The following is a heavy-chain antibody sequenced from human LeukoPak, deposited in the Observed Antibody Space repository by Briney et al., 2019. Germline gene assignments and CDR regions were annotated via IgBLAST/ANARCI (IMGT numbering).Heavy chain of an antibody. Sequence: GGSLRLSCAASGFTFDDYGMSWVRQAPGKGLEWVSAISGSGGSTYYADSVKGRFTISRDNSKNTLYLQMNSLRAEDTAVYYCAKWRVVAAAGPDDYWGQGTLVTVSS. J-gene: IGHJ4*02. CDR2: ISGSGGST. V-gene: IGHV3-23*01. CDR1: GFTFDDYG. D-gene: IGHD6-13*01. CDR3: AKWRVVAAAGPDDY.